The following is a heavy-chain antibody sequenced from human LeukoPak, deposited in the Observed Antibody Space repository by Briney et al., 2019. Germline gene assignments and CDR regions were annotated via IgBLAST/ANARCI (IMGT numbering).Heavy chain of an antibody. CDR1: GFTFSSYA. V-gene: IGHV3-30-3*01. CDR2: ISYDGSNK. J-gene: IGHJ3*02. Sequence: GGSLRLSCAASGFTFSSYAMHWVRQAPGKGLEWMAVISYDGSNKYYADSVKGRFTISRDNSKNTLYLQMNSLRAEDTAVYYCARRFFTTHDAFDIWGQGTMVTVSS. CDR3: ARRFFTTHDAFDI. D-gene: IGHD2-15*01.